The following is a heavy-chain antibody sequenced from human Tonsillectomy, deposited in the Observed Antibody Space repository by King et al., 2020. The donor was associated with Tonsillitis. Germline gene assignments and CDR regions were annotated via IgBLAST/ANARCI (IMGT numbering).Heavy chain of an antibody. V-gene: IGHV3-30*02. CDR2: IRYHGSNK. Sequence: VQLVESGGGVVQPGGSLRLSCVASGFTFSSYGMHWVRQAPGKGLEWVAFIRYHGSNKYYVDSVKGRFTISRDNSKNTLYLQMNSLRAEDTAVYFCAKRGGLDCPARGYAYDVLGPGETGTVSS. D-gene: IGHD2-15*01. J-gene: IGHJ6*01. CDR3: AKRGGLDCPARGYAYDV. CDR1: GFTFSSYG.